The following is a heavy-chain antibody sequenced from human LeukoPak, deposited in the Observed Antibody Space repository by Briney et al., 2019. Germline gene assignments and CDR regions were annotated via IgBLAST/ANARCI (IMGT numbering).Heavy chain of an antibody. CDR2: IYYSGST. CDR3: ARGGSYDSSGSLWDY. D-gene: IGHD3-22*01. V-gene: IGHV4-31*03. CDR1: GGSISSGGYY. Sequence: PSQTLSLTCTVSGGSISSGGYYWSWIRQHPGRGLEWIGYIYYSGSTYYNPSIKSRVTISVDTSKNQFSLKLSSVTAADTAVYYCARGGSYDSSGSLWDYWGQGTLVTVS. J-gene: IGHJ4*02.